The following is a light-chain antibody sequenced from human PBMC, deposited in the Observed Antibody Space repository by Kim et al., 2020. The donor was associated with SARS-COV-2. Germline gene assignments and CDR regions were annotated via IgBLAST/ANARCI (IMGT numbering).Light chain of an antibody. CDR2: GAS. CDR1: QSVSSN. J-gene: IGKJ5*01. Sequence: SPGERATLSCRASQSVSSNLAWYQQKPGQAPRLPIYGASTRATGIPARFSGSGSGTEFTLTISSLQSEDFAIYYCQQYNNWPPITFGQWTRLEIK. CDR3: QQYNNWPPIT. V-gene: IGKV3-15*01.